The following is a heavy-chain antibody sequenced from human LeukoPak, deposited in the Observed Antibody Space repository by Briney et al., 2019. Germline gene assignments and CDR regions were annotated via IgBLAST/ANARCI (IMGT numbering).Heavy chain of an antibody. J-gene: IGHJ4*02. D-gene: IGHD3-10*01. Sequence: GGSLRLSCAASGFSFSNAWMTWLRQARGRALEWVGHIKRKSDGATVDYAAPVKGRFTMSRDDSKDTVYLQMNSLKLEDTAVYYCTTLLNYDSGTDYGYWGQGTLVIVSS. CDR2: IKRKSDGATV. CDR1: GFSFSNAW. V-gene: IGHV3-15*01. CDR3: TTLLNYDSGTDYGY.